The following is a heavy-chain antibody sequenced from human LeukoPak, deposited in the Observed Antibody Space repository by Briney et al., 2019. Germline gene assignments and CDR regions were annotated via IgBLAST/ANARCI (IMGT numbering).Heavy chain of an antibody. D-gene: IGHD4-17*01. J-gene: IGHJ4*02. V-gene: IGHV4-31*03. CDR1: GGSISSSSYY. CDR3: ARVATVTTDVDY. CDR2: IYYSGST. Sequence: SETLSLTCTVSGGSISSSSYYWGWIRQHRGKGLEWIGYIYYSGSTYYNPSLKSRVTISVDTSKNQFSLKLSSVTAADTAVYYCARVATVTTDVDYWGQGTLVTVSS.